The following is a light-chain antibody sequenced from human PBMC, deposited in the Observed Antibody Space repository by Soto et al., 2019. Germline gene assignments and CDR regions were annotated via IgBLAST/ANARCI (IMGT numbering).Light chain of an antibody. CDR3: CSYADTNSFVF. CDR1: SSDVGGYNY. J-gene: IGLJ2*01. V-gene: IGLV2-11*01. CDR2: DVS. Sequence: QSVLTQPRSVSGSPGQSVTISCTGTSSDVGGYNYVSWYQQHPGKAPKLMIYDVSKRPSGVPDRFSGSKSGNTASLTISGLQAEDEADYYCCSYADTNSFVFFGGGTKLTVL.